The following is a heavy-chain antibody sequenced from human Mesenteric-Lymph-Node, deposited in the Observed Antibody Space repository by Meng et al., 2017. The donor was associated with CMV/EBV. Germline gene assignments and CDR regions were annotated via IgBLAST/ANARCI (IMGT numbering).Heavy chain of an antibody. Sequence: SETLSLTCTVSGGSISSSSYYWGWIRQPPGKGLEWIGSIYYSGSTYYNPSLKSRVTISVDTSKNQFSLKLSSVTAADTAVYYCARDRRYSSGWSNYFDYWGQGTLVTVSS. CDR3: ARDRRYSSGWSNYFDY. V-gene: IGHV4-39*07. J-gene: IGHJ4*02. D-gene: IGHD6-19*01. CDR1: GGSISSSSYY. CDR2: IYYSGST.